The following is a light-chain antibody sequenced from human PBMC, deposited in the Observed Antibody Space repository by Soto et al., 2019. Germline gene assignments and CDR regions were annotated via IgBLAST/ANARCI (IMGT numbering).Light chain of an antibody. Sequence: ALTQPASVSGSPGQSITISCTGTSSDVGGYNYVSWYQQHPGKAPKLMIYDVSNRPSGVSNRFSGSKSGNTASLTISGLQAEDEADYYCSSYTSSSTYVVFGGGTQLTVL. CDR2: DVS. CDR3: SSYTSSSTYVV. V-gene: IGLV2-14*01. J-gene: IGLJ2*01. CDR1: SSDVGGYNY.